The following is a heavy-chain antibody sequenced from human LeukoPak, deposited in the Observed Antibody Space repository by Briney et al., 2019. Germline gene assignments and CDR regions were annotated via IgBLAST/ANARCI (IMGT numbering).Heavy chain of an antibody. D-gene: IGHD3-3*01. J-gene: IGHJ4*02. CDR1: GGSISSSSYY. V-gene: IGHV4-39*01. CDR3: ARLAIRGYYYY. Sequence: SETLPLTCTVSGGSISSSSYYWGWIRQPPGKGLEWIGSIYYSGSTYYNPSLKSRVTISVDTSKNQFSLKLSSVTAADTAVYYCARLAIRGYYYYWGQGTLVTVSS. CDR2: IYYSGST.